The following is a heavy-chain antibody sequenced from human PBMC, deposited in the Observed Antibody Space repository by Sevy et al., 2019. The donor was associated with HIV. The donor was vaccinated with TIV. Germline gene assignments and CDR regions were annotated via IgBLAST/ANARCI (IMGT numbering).Heavy chain of an antibody. Sequence: GPSVKVSCKASGYTFTNYGITWVRQAPGQGLEWMGWIRGYNGNTNDAQKLQGRVTITTDSSTSTAYMELRSLRYDDTAVYYCARDESFSLIVVDLDYWGQGTLVTVSS. CDR1: GYTFTNYG. CDR3: ARDESFSLIVVDLDY. V-gene: IGHV1-18*01. CDR2: IRGYNGNT. D-gene: IGHD3-22*01. J-gene: IGHJ4*02.